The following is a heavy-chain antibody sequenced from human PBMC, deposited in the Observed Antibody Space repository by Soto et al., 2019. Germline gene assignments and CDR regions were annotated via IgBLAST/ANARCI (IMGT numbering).Heavy chain of an antibody. V-gene: IGHV4-30-4*01. CDR1: GGSISSGDYY. CDR2: IYYSGTT. J-gene: IGHJ6*02. CDR3: ARALIQLWPHYYYGMDV. Sequence: SETLSLTCTVSGGSISSGDYYWSWIRQPPWKGLEWIGYIYYSGTTYYNPSLKSRVTISVDTSKNQFSLKVSSVTAADTAVYYCARALIQLWPHYYYGMDVWGQGXTVTVSS. D-gene: IGHD5-18*01.